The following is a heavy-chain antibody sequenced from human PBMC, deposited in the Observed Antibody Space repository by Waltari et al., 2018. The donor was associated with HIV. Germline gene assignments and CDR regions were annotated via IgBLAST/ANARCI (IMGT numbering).Heavy chain of an antibody. CDR1: EFTFRTYG. D-gene: IGHD1-26*01. Sequence: QAQLVQSGGGVVQPGGCLKLSCVAYEFTFRTYGLHGVRQDPGKGQEWVELRTHDGTYRKPLASLEGRFAISRDKLKNILYLEIINLRTECTAVYYCAKGRGKRSSYGMDVWGQGTTVTVSS. J-gene: IGHJ6*02. CDR3: AKGRGKRSSYGMDV. V-gene: IGHV3-30*18. CDR2: RTHDGTYR.